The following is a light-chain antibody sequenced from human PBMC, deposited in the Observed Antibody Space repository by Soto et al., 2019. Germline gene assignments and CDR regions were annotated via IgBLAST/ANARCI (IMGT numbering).Light chain of an antibody. CDR2: LGS. V-gene: IGKV2-28*01. Sequence: DIVMTQSPLSLPVTPGEPASISCKSSQSLLHSNGYNYLDWYLQKPGQSPQLLISLGSNRASGVPDRFSGSGSGTDFTLKISRVEAEDVGIYYCMQALRTPPTFGQGIKVDIK. CDR3: MQALRTPPT. CDR1: QSLLHSNGYNY. J-gene: IGKJ1*01.